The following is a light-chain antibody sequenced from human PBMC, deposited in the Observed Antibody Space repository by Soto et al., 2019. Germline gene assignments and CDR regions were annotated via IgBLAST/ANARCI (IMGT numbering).Light chain of an antibody. V-gene: IGLV2-8*01. CDR1: SSDFGGYNY. J-gene: IGLJ1*01. CDR2: EVS. Sequence: QSVLTQPLSPSGTFGQSLTISCTGTSSDFGGYNYVSWYQQHPGKAPKLMIYEVSERPSGVPDRFSGSKSGNTASLTVSGLQADDEADYYCSSYSGTNYHYVFGTGTKVTVL. CDR3: SSYSGTNYHYV.